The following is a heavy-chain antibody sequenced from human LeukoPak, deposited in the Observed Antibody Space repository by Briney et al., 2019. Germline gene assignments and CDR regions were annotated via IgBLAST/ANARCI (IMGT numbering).Heavy chain of an antibody. CDR2: ISAYNGNT. Sequence: ASVKVSCKASGYTFTSYGISWVRQAPGQGLEWMGWISAYNGNTNYAQKLQGRVTMTTDTSTSTAYMELRSLRSDDTAVYYCARDRGPVTTYYFDYWGQGTLVTVSS. CDR3: ARDRGPVTTYYFDY. CDR1: GYTFTSYG. J-gene: IGHJ4*02. V-gene: IGHV1-18*01. D-gene: IGHD4-17*01.